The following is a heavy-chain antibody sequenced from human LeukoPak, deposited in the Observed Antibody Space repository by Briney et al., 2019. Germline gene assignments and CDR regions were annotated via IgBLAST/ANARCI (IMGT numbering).Heavy chain of an antibody. Sequence: SETLSLTSAVYGGSFSGYYWSWIRQPPGKGLEWIGEINHSGSTNYNPSLKSRVTISVHTSKNQFSLKLSSVTAADTAVYYCARGHVSYYYDSSGYLEYWGQGTLVTVSS. D-gene: IGHD3-22*01. CDR2: INHSGST. CDR1: GGSFSGYY. V-gene: IGHV4-34*01. J-gene: IGHJ4*02. CDR3: ARGHVSYYYDSSGYLEY.